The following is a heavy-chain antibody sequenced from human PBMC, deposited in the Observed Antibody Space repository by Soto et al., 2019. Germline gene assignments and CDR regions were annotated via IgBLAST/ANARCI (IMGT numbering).Heavy chain of an antibody. CDR1: GYTFTNYY. V-gene: IGHV1-46*01. D-gene: IGHD3-22*01. Sequence: ASVKVSCKASGYTFTNYYMHWVRQAPGQGLEWVGVINPSDGSTTYAQKSQGRVTMTRDTSTSTVYMELSSLRSEDTAVYYCARDQGGYSGTSGNIPLWFLGYFDYWGQGTLVTVSS. CDR2: INPSDGST. CDR3: ARDQGGYSGTSGNIPLWFLGYFDY. J-gene: IGHJ4*02.